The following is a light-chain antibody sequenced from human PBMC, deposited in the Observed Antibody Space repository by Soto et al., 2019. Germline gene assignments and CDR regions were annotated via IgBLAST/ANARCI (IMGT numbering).Light chain of an antibody. CDR3: QQRSNWLT. CDR2: DAS. Sequence: EIVLTQSPATLSLSPGERATLSCRASQSVSSYVAWYQQKPGQAPRLLIYDASNRATGIPARFSGSGSGTDFTLTISSLEPEDFAVYYCQQRSNWLTFGGGTKV. V-gene: IGKV3-11*01. J-gene: IGKJ4*01. CDR1: QSVSSY.